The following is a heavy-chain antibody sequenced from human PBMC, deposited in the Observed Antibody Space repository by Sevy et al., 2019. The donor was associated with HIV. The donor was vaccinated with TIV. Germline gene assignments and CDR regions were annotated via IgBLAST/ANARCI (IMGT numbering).Heavy chain of an antibody. Sequence: GGSLRLSCAASGFTFNMYGMHWVRQAPGKGLEWVGQIWYDGSIKKYADSVKGRFTISRDNSKSTLYLQMNSLRGEDTAGYFCASEHNWDDAFDIWGQGTMVTVSS. J-gene: IGHJ3*02. CDR1: GFTFNMYG. V-gene: IGHV3-33*08. CDR3: ASEHNWDDAFDI. D-gene: IGHD1-1*01. CDR2: IWYDGSIK.